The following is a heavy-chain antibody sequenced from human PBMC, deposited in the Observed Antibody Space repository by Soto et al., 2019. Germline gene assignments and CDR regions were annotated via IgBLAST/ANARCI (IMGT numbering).Heavy chain of an antibody. CDR2: SHYSGNT. Sequence: PSETLSLTCTVSDGSIISYFWTWIRQSPGRGLQWIGYSHYSGNTTYNPSLKSRVTMSVDTSKNQFSLNLASVTAADTAVYYCARMNQLAPKRNAFDIWGQGTMVTVSS. CDR1: DGSIISYF. J-gene: IGHJ3*02. CDR3: ARMNQLAPKRNAFDI. V-gene: IGHV4-59*01. D-gene: IGHD1-1*01.